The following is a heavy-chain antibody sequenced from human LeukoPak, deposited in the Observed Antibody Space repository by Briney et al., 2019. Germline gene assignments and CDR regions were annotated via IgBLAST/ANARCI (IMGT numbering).Heavy chain of an antibody. Sequence: GGSLRLSCAASGFTFSSFWMSWVRQAPGKGLEWVANIKQDGSDKNYVDSVKGRFTISRDDAKNTLYLQMNSLRAEDTAVYYCAKIPYSSGWVQNWFDPWGQGTLVTVSS. D-gene: IGHD6-19*01. CDR3: AKIPYSSGWVQNWFDP. CDR1: GFTFSSFW. J-gene: IGHJ5*02. V-gene: IGHV3-7*03. CDR2: IKQDGSDK.